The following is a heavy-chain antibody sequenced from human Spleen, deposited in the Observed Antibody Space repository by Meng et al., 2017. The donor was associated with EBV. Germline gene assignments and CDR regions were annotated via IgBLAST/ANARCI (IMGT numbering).Heavy chain of an antibody. CDR2: SSPYNGNT. J-gene: IGHJ4*02. Sequence: QVHWCRSDTEVTKPGASVKVYWKASAYTFSDYDIIWVRQAPGRGLEWMGWSSPYNGNTKYAQKLQDRVTMTTDTSTSTAYMELRSLRSDDTAIYYCARRRLDDSSGYYVDYWGQGTLVTVSS. CDR1: AYTFSDYD. V-gene: IGHV1-18*01. D-gene: IGHD3-22*01. CDR3: ARRRLDDSSGYYVDY.